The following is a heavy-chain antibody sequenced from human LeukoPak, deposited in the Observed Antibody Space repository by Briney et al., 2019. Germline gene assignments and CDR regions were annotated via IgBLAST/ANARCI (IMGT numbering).Heavy chain of an antibody. V-gene: IGHV1-24*01. CDR3: ATSGVHYGSGSYSSHNWFDP. Sequence: ASVKVSCKVSGYTLTELSTHWVRQAPGKGLEWMGGFDPEDGETIYAQKFQGRVTMTEDTSTDTAYMELSSLRSEDTAVYYCATSGVHYGSGSYSSHNWFDPWGQGTLVTVSS. J-gene: IGHJ5*02. CDR1: GYTLTELS. CDR2: FDPEDGET. D-gene: IGHD3-10*01.